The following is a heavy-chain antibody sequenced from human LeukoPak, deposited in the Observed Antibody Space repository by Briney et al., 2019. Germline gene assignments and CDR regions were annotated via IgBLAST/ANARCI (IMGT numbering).Heavy chain of an antibody. D-gene: IGHD2-2*01. Sequence: SETLSLTCAVYGGSFSGYYWSWIRQPPGKGLEWIGEINHSGSTNYNPSLKSRVTISVDTSKDQFSLKLSSVTAADTAVYYCARVHCSSTSCYGTAAFDIWGQGTMVTVSS. CDR2: INHSGST. CDR3: ARVHCSSTSCYGTAAFDI. V-gene: IGHV4-34*01. CDR1: GGSFSGYY. J-gene: IGHJ3*02.